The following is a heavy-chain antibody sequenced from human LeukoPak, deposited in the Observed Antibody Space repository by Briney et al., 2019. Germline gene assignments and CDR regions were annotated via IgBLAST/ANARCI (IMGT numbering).Heavy chain of an antibody. J-gene: IGHJ6*02. CDR1: GGSISSGDYY. V-gene: IGHV4-30-4*01. D-gene: IGHD5-12*01. CDR3: ARETRMIVATIEDYYYYGMDV. Sequence: SETLSLTCAVSGGSISSGDYYWSWIRQPPGKGLEWIGYIYYSGSTYYNPSLKSRVTISVDTSKNQFSLKLSSVTAADTAVYYCARETRMIVATIEDYYYYGMDVWGQGTTVTVSS. CDR2: IYYSGST.